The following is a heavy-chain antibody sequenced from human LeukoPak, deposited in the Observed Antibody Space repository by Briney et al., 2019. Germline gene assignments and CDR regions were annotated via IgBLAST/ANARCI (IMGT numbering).Heavy chain of an antibody. J-gene: IGHJ4*02. CDR2: ISSSSSYI. D-gene: IGHD5-24*01. Sequence: GGSLRLSCAASGFTFSSYSMNWVRQAPGKGLEWVSSISSSSSYIYYADSVKGRFTTSRDNAKNSLYLQMNSLRAEDTAVYYCARDRRDGYSHFDYWGQGTLVTVSS. CDR1: GFTFSSYS. CDR3: ARDRRDGYSHFDY. V-gene: IGHV3-21*01.